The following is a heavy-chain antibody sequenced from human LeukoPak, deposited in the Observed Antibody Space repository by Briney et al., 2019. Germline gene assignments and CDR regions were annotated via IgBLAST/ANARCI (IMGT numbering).Heavy chain of an antibody. CDR3: AKDWDTAMVTAYFDY. J-gene: IGHJ4*02. Sequence: PGGSLRLSCAASGFTFSIYAMSWVRQAPGKGLEWVSAISGSGGSTYYADSVKGRFTISRDNSKNTLYLQMNSLRAEDTAVYYCAKDWDTAMVTAYFDYWGQGTLVTVSS. CDR1: GFTFSIYA. D-gene: IGHD5-18*01. CDR2: ISGSGGST. V-gene: IGHV3-23*01.